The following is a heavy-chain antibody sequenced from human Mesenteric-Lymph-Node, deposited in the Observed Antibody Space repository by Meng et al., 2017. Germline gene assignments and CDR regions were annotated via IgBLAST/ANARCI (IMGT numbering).Heavy chain of an antibody. CDR3: ARDVRYGSGIPTPGHDDY. CDR2: ISYDGSNK. V-gene: IGHV3-30*04. CDR1: GFTFSSYA. J-gene: IGHJ4*02. Sequence: GESLKISCAASGFTFSSYAMHWVRQAPGKGLEWVAVISYDGSNKYYADSVKGRFTISSDNSKNTLYLQMNSLRAEDTAVYYCARDVRYGSGIPTPGHDDYWGQGTLVTVSS. D-gene: IGHD3-10*01.